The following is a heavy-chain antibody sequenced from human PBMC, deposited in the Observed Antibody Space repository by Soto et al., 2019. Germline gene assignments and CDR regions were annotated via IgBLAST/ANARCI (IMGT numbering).Heavy chain of an antibody. Sequence: QVQLQQWGAGLLKPSETLSLTCAVYGGSFSGYYWSWIHQPPGKGLEWIGEINHSGSTNYNPSLKSRVTISVDTSKNQFSLKLSSVTAADTAVYYCARGPAGGDYVWGSYRYHYYGMDVWGQGTTVTVSS. J-gene: IGHJ6*02. CDR3: ARGPAGGDYVWGSYRYHYYGMDV. V-gene: IGHV4-34*01. CDR1: GGSFSGYY. CDR2: INHSGST. D-gene: IGHD3-16*02.